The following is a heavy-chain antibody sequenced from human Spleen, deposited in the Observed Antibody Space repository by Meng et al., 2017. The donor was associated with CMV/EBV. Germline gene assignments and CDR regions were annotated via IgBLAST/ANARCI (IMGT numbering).Heavy chain of an antibody. CDR1: GFTFNRNS. D-gene: IGHD1-26*01. CDR2: ISSSSNI. CDR3: ARDTTSPFDY. J-gene: IGHJ4*02. Sequence: GESLKISCAASGFTFNRNSMHWVRQAPGGGLEWLSSISSSSNIYYADSVQGRFTVSRDNAKNSLYLQMNSLRAEDTAVYYCARDTTSPFDYWGQGTLVTVSS. V-gene: IGHV3-21*01.